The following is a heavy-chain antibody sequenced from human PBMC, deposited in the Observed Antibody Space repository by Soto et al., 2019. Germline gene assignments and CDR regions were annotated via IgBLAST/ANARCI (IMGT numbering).Heavy chain of an antibody. CDR2: INHSGSA. D-gene: IGHD1-26*01. J-gene: IGHJ4*02. Sequence: QVQLQQSGAGLLKPSETLSLTCDVYGGSFSDYIWTWIRQTPGKGLQWIGQINHSGSANYNPSLNSRGPTSVPTSSSHFSLELSSVTAADTAVYYCARGLISGSHYSGGWYYFDSWGQGTQVTVSS. CDR1: GGSFSDYI. CDR3: ARGLISGSHYSGGWYYFDS. V-gene: IGHV4-34*01.